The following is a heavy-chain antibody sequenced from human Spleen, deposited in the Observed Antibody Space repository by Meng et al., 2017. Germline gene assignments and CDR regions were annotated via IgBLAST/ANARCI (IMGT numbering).Heavy chain of an antibody. J-gene: IGHJ4*02. D-gene: IGHD4-11*01. CDR3: ARSNVAIPFDY. Sequence: GSLRLSCTVSGGSISSYYWSWIRQPPGKGLEWIGYIYYSGSTNYNPSLKSRVTISVDTSKNQFSLKLSSVTAADTAVYYCARSNVAIPFDYWGQGTLVTVSS. V-gene: IGHV4-59*01. CDR2: IYYSGST. CDR1: GGSISSYY.